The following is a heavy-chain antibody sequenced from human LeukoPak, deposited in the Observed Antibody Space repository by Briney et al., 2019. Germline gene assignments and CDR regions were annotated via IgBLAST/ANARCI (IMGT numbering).Heavy chain of an antibody. D-gene: IGHD4-17*01. J-gene: IGHJ4*02. V-gene: IGHV5-10-1*01. CDR1: EYRFNHYC. CDR3: ATGASKVTTDFANY. CDR2: IEPSDAYT. Sequence: ESPKISCKGSEYRFNHYCISCVRQIPGKGLEWMWRIEPSDAYTKYSPSFEGHVTRSVDKSISTAFLQWKSLKASPSAMYHRATGASKVTTDFANYWGQGTQVEVST.